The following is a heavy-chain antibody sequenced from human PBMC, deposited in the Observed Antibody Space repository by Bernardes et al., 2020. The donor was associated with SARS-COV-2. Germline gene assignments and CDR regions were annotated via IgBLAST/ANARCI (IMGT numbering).Heavy chain of an antibody. CDR1: GFTFSSYS. Sequence: GGSLRLSCAASGFTFSSYSMNWVRQAPGKGLEWVSSISSSSSYIYYADSVKGRFTISRDNAKNSLYLQMNSLRAEDTAVYYCARDTLNRAPLDAFDIWGQGTMVTVSS. CDR2: ISSSSSYI. V-gene: IGHV3-21*01. CDR3: ARDTLNRAPLDAFDI. J-gene: IGHJ3*02.